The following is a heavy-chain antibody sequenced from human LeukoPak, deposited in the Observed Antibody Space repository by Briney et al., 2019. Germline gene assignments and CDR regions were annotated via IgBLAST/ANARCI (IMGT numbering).Heavy chain of an antibody. CDR3: ANYDYGDYLRFDP. CDR2: ISYDGSNK. V-gene: IGHV3-30*04. Sequence: GGSLRLSCAASGFTFSSYAMHWVRQAPGKGLEWVAVISYDGSNKYYADSVKGRFTISRDNSKNTLYLQMNSLRAEDTAVYYCANYDYGDYLRFDPWGQGTLVTVSS. D-gene: IGHD4-17*01. CDR1: GFTFSSYA. J-gene: IGHJ5*02.